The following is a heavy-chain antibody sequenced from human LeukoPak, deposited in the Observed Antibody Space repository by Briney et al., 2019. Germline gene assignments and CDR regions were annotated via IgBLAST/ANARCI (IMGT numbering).Heavy chain of an antibody. Sequence: PGGSLRLSCAASGFTFSSYAMHWVRHAPRKGLEWVADISYDGSNKYYADSVKARFTISRDNSNNTVYLQMYSLRAEDTAVYFGARSKLQLWLIHYWGKGTLVTVSS. CDR2: ISYDGSNK. CDR1: GFTFSSYA. CDR3: ARSKLQLWLIHY. J-gene: IGHJ4*02. V-gene: IGHV3-30*04. D-gene: IGHD5-18*01.